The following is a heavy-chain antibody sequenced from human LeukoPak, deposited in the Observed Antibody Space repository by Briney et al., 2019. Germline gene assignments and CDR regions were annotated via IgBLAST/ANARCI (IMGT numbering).Heavy chain of an antibody. CDR2: IRYDGSNK. CDR3: AKAATNDYGGKGDY. Sequence: PGGSLRLSCAASGFTFSSYGMHWVRQAPGKGLEWVAFIRYDGSNKYYADSVKGRFTISRDNSKNTLYLQMNSLRAEDTAVYYCAKAATNDYGGKGDYWGQGILVTVSS. D-gene: IGHD4-23*01. J-gene: IGHJ4*02. CDR1: GFTFSSYG. V-gene: IGHV3-30*02.